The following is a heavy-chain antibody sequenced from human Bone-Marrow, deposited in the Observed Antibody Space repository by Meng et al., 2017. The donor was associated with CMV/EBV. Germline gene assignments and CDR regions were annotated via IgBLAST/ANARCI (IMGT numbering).Heavy chain of an antibody. Sequence: GGSLRLSCAASGFTFSSYAMHWVRQAPGKGLEWVAVISYDGSNKYYADPVKGRFTISRDNSKNTLYLQMNSLRAEDTAVYYCASSYSSSSTSYFDYWGQGKRVTCSS. CDR2: ISYDGSNK. CDR1: GFTFSSYA. V-gene: IGHV3-30-3*01. CDR3: ASSYSSSSTSYFDY. D-gene: IGHD6-6*01. J-gene: IGHJ4*02.